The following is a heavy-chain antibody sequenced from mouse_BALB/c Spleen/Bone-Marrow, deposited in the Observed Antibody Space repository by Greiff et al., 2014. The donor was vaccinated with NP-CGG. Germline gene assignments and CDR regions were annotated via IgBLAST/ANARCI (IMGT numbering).Heavy chain of an antibody. Sequence: QVQLQQSGAELVKPGASVKLSCKASGYTFTSYYMYWVKQRPGQGLEWTGEINPSNGGTNFNEKFKSKATLTVDKSSSTAYMQLSSLTSEDSAVYYCTRSTMITYFDYWGQGTTLTVSS. CDR1: GYTFTSYY. J-gene: IGHJ2*01. V-gene: IGHV1S81*02. CDR3: TRSTMITYFDY. CDR2: INPSNGGT. D-gene: IGHD2-4*01.